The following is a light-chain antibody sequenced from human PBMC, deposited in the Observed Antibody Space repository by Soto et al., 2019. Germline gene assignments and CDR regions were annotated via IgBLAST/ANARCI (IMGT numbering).Light chain of an antibody. CDR3: EQSYRTPRT. CDR1: QRISNY. V-gene: IGKV1-39*01. Sequence: DLQMTQSPSSLSASVGDIVTITFRASQRISNYLNWYPQKPGKATKLLMFASYSLQSGVPSRVSGGGSETDFTLTISSLQPEDFATYDCEQSYRTPRTFGQASKVEIK. J-gene: IGKJ1*01. CDR2: ASY.